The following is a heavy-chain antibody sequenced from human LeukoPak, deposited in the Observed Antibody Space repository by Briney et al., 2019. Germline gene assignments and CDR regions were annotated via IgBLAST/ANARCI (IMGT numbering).Heavy chain of an antibody. CDR1: GGSISSSSYY. CDR3: ARQRELAAAGTAFDY. D-gene: IGHD6-13*01. J-gene: IGHJ4*02. Sequence: PSETLSLTCTVSGGSISSSSYYWGWIRQPPGKGLEWIGSIYYSGCTYYNPSLKSRVTISVDTSKNQFSLKLSSVTAADTTVYYCARQRELAAAGTAFDYWGQGTLVTVSS. CDR2: IYYSGCT. V-gene: IGHV4-39*01.